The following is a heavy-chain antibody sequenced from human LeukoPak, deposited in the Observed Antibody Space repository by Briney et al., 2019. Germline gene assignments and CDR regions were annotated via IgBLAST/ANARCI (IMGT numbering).Heavy chain of an antibody. Sequence: ASVKVSCKASGGTFSSYAISWVRQAPGQGLEWMGRIIPILGIANYAQKFQGRVTITADKSTSTAYMELSSLRSEDTAVYYCARDPNTSYDFWSGYSGYFDYWGQGTLVTVSS. D-gene: IGHD3-3*01. J-gene: IGHJ4*02. V-gene: IGHV1-69*04. CDR1: GGTFSSYA. CDR3: ARDPNTSYDFWSGYSGYFDY. CDR2: IIPILGIA.